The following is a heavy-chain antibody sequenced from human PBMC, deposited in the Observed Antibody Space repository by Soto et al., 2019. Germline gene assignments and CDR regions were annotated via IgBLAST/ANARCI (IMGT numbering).Heavy chain of an antibody. V-gene: IGHV4-30-4*01. J-gene: IGHJ5*01. CDR1: GDSISTVDYF. Sequence: SETLSLTCSVSGDSISTVDYFWSWIRQPPGQALEYIGYIYKSATTYYNPSFESRVAISLDTSKSQFSLNVTSVTAADTAVYFCARGRYCLTGRCFPNWFDSWGQGTLVTVSS. CDR3: ARGRYCLTGRCFPNWFDS. D-gene: IGHD2-15*01. CDR2: IYKSATT.